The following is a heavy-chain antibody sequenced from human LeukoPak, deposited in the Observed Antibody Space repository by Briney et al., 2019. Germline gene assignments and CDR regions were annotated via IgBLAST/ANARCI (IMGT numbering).Heavy chain of an antibody. V-gene: IGHV3-30*18. J-gene: IGHJ4*02. D-gene: IGHD3-22*01. Sequence: GGSLRLSCTASGFTVSNYCMHWVRQAAGKGLERVGGITYDRSNEYYADSVKGPFTIYRDNYKNTLFLQMNRLRPEDTAVYHCAKVALFSGYYPPFDYWGQGTLVTVSS. CDR3: AKVALFSGYYPPFDY. CDR1: GFTVSNYC. CDR2: ITYDRSNE.